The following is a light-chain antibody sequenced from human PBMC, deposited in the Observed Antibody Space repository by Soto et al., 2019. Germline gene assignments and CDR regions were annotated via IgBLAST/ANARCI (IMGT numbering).Light chain of an antibody. CDR1: QTVTSNY. CDR3: QQYGGSPS. Sequence: TLSLSPGERATLSCRASQTVTSNYLAWYQQKPGQAPRLLIYGASNRATGIPDRFSGSGSGTDFTLTISRLEPEDFAVYQCQQYGGSPSFGQGTKVDIK. V-gene: IGKV3-20*01. J-gene: IGKJ1*01. CDR2: GAS.